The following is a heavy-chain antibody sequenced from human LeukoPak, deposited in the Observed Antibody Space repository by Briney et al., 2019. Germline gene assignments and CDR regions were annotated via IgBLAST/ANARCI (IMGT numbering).Heavy chain of an antibody. CDR1: GFTFSNYG. D-gene: IGHD6-13*01. V-gene: IGHV3-30*18. CDR3: AKDQQVPAAGTWGSIDY. Sequence: GGSLRLSCAASGFTFSNYGMHWVRQAPGKGLEWVAVISYDGSNIYYADSVKGRFTISRDNSKNALYLQMNSLRAEDTAVYYCAKDQQVPAAGTWGSIDYWGQGTLVTVSS. J-gene: IGHJ4*02. CDR2: ISYDGSNI.